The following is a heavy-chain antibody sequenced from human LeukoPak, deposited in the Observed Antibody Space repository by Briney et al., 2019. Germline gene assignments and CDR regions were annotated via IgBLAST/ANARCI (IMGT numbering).Heavy chain of an antibody. CDR3: ARGQTVTTRNWFDP. V-gene: IGHV1-2*06. Sequence: ASVKVSCKASGYTLTDYYMHWVRQAPGQGLEWMGRINPNSGGTNYAQKLQGRVTMTTDTSTSTAYMELRSLRSDDTAVYYCARGQTVTTRNWFDPWGQGTLVTVSS. D-gene: IGHD4-17*01. CDR2: INPNSGGT. J-gene: IGHJ5*02. CDR1: GYTLTDYY.